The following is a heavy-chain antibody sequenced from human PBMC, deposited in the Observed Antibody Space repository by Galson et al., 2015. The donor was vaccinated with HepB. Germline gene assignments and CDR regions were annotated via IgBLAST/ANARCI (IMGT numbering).Heavy chain of an antibody. V-gene: IGHV1-69*10. J-gene: IGHJ4*02. D-gene: IGHD1-26*01. CDR2: IVPIYGIA. CDR1: GDTFNNYA. CDR3: SRGPYSGSYLWFDY. Sequence: SVKVSCKASGDTFNNYAFNWVRQAPGQGLEWIGGIVPIYGIANYIEKFQGRLTITADTSTNTVYMDLRGLTSEDTAVYYCSRGPYSGSYLWFDYWGQGTLVTVSS.